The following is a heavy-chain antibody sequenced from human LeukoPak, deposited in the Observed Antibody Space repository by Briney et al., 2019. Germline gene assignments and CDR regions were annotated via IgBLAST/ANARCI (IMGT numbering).Heavy chain of an antibody. CDR3: ASGIAAAGTDSDY. Sequence: QPGGSLRLSCAASGFTFSSYGMHWVRQAPGKGLEWVAVISYDGSNKYYADSVKGRFTISRDNSKNTLYLQMNSLRAEDTAVYYCASGIAAAGTDSDYWGQGTLVTVSS. CDR1: GFTFSSYG. V-gene: IGHV3-30*03. D-gene: IGHD6-13*01. J-gene: IGHJ4*02. CDR2: ISYDGSNK.